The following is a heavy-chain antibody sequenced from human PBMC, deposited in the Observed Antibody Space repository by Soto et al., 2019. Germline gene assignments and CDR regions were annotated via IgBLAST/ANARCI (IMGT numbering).Heavy chain of an antibody. Sequence: QVQLVQSGAEVKKPGASVKVSCKASGYTFTTYGMTWVRQAPGQGLDWMGWISTYNGNTKYAERLQGRVTMTTDTTTSTAYMELRSLRSDDTALSYCARGPTDYYDNSGNYFLDYWGQGTLVTVSS. CDR2: ISTYNGNT. V-gene: IGHV1-18*01. J-gene: IGHJ4*02. CDR3: ARGPTDYYDNSGNYFLDY. D-gene: IGHD3-22*01. CDR1: GYTFTTYG.